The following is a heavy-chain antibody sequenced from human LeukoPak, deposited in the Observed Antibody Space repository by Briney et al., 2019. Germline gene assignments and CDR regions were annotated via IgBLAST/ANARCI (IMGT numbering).Heavy chain of an antibody. CDR1: GYTFTGYY. J-gene: IGHJ6*02. D-gene: IGHD1-26*01. CDR3: ARDQGPAYSGSSYYYYYGMDV. CDR2: INPNSGGT. Sequence: EASVKVSCKASGYTFTGYYMHWVRQAPGQGFEWMGWINPNSGGTIYAQKFQGRVTMTRDTSISTAYMELSRLRSDDTAVYYCARDQGPAYSGSSYYYYYGMDVWGQGTTVTVSS. V-gene: IGHV1-2*02.